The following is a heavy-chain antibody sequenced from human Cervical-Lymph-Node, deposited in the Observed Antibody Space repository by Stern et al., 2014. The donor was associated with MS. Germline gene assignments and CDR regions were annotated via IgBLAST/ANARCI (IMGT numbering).Heavy chain of an antibody. D-gene: IGHD6-6*01. Sequence: EVQLVESGGGLVQPGGSLRLSCAASGITPRSHWMHWVRHAPGKGLVWVARINSDGSSTSYVDSVKGRFTISRDNAKNTLYLQMNSLRAEDTAAYYCARSVGSSSDYFDYWGQGTLVTVSS. V-gene: IGHV3-74*02. J-gene: IGHJ4*02. CDR1: GITPRSHW. CDR3: ARSVGSSSDYFDY. CDR2: INSDGSST.